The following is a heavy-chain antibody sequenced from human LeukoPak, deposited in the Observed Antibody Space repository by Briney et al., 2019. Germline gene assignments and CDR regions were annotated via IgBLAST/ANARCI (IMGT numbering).Heavy chain of an antibody. CDR1: GYTFTSYY. CDR3: ARNVLRFLEWLFDY. V-gene: IGHV1-46*01. D-gene: IGHD3-3*01. Sequence: AASVTVSCTASGYTFTSYYMHWVRQAPGQGLEWMGLINPSGGSTSYAQKFQGRVTMTRDTSTSTVYMELSSLRSEDTAVYYCARNVLRFLEWLFDYWGQGTLVTVSS. CDR2: INPSGGST. J-gene: IGHJ4*02.